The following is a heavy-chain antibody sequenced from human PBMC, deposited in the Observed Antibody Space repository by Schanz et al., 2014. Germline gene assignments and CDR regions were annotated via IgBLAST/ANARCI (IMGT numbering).Heavy chain of an antibody. CDR1: GFTFSRYW. CDR2: IYMDGSGR. CDR3: ARDNRQCSGPCSGGSCHPCGMDV. D-gene: IGHD2-15*01. V-gene: IGHV3-74*01. J-gene: IGHJ6*02. Sequence: EVQLVQSGGGLVQPGGSLRLSCAASGFTFSRYWMQWVRQAPGKGLVWVSRIYMDGSGRDYGDSVKGRFTVSRDNAKNTLSLQMDSLRDEDTAVYYCARDNRQCSGPCSGGSCHPCGMDVWGQGTTVIVSS.